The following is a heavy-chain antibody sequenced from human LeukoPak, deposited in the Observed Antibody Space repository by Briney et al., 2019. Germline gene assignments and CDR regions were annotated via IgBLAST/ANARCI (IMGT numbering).Heavy chain of an antibody. CDR2: IIPIFGTA. J-gene: IGHJ5*02. CDR1: GGTFSSYA. V-gene: IGHV1-69*13. CDR3: ARGNYDFWSGYSLALGGDWFDP. Sequence: ASAKVSCKASGGTFSSYAISWVRQAPGQGLEWMGGIIPIFGTANYAQKFQGRVTITADESTSTAYMELSSLRSEDTAVYYCARGNYDFWSGYSLALGGDWFDPWGQGTLVTVSS. D-gene: IGHD3-3*01.